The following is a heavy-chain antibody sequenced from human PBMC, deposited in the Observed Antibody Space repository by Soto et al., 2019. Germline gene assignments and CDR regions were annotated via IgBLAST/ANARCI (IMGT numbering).Heavy chain of an antibody. CDR2: IYYTGTP. CDR1: GGSMTYYY. CDR3: ARGSPTADHYLFYMDV. V-gene: IGHV4-59*01. J-gene: IGHJ6*03. Sequence: QVQLQESGPGLVKPSETLSLTCTVSGGSMTYYYWNWVRQTPGKGLECIAYIYYTGTPNYSPSLKSRVTISVDTSKNQFSLKLTSVTAADAAVYYCARGSPTADHYLFYMDVWGKGTAVSVSS. D-gene: IGHD6-13*01.